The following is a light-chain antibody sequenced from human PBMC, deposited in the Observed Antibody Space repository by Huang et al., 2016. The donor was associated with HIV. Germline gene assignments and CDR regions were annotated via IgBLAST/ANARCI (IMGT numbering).Light chain of an antibody. J-gene: IGKJ5*01. CDR3: QQYYSYPIT. Sequence: AIRITQSPSSLSASTGDRVTITCRASQGISRYLAWYQQKPGKAPKLLIYAASTLQSGGPSRFSGSGSGTDFTLTISCLQSEDFATYYCQQYYSYPITFGQGTRLEIK. CDR2: AAS. V-gene: IGKV1-8*01. CDR1: QGISRY.